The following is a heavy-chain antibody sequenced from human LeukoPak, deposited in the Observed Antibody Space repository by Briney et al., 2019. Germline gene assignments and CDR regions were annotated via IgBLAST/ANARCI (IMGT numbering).Heavy chain of an antibody. CDR1: GASIGTYY. D-gene: IGHD1-1*01. CDR3: ARGRWKTGRDSPCYFDF. CDR2: TLTSGSA. J-gene: IGHJ4*02. Sequence: KTSETLSLTCTVSGASIGTYYWSWIRHPAGKGLEWIGRTLTSGSANYNPYFKSRVTMSVDTSKNQFHLKLTSVTAADTAVYYCARGRWKTGRDSPCYFDFWGQGTLVSVSS. V-gene: IGHV4-4*07.